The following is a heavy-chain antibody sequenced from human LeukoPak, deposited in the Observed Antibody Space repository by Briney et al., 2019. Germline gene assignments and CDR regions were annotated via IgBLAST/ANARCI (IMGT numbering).Heavy chain of an antibody. CDR2: ISSSGSTI. V-gene: IGHV3-11*04. J-gene: IGHJ6*02. D-gene: IGHD2-8*01. Sequence: SGGSLRLSCAASGFTFSDYYMSWIRQAPGKGLEWVSYISSSGSTIYYADSVKGRFTISRDNAKNSLYLQMNSLRAEDTAVYYCARDRSIVLMVYAKYYGMDVWGQGTTVTVSS. CDR3: ARDRSIVLMVYAKYYGMDV. CDR1: GFTFSDYY.